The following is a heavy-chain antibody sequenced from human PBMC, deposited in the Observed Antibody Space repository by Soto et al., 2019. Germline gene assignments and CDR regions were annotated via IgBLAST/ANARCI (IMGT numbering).Heavy chain of an antibody. CDR1: GGAFSSYT. Sequence: SVKVSCQASGGAFSSYTISWVRQAPGQGLEWMGRIIPILGIANYAQKFQGRVTITADKSTSTAYMELSSLRSEDTAVYYCARKGIAAAGPLVDIWGQGTMVTVSS. V-gene: IGHV1-69*02. J-gene: IGHJ3*02. CDR3: ARKGIAAAGPLVDI. CDR2: IIPILGIA. D-gene: IGHD6-13*01.